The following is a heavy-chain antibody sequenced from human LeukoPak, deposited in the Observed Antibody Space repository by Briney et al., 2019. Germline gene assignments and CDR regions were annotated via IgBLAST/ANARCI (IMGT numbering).Heavy chain of an antibody. CDR3: ARGRAGNSSSSGFDY. J-gene: IGHJ4*02. CDR1: GGSFSGYY. V-gene: IGHV4-34*01. CDR2: INHSGST. Sequence: SETLSLTCAVSGGSFSGYYWSWIRQPPGKGLKWSGEINHSGSTNYNPSLKSRVTISVDTSKNQFSLKLSSVTAADTAVYYCARGRAGNSSSSGFDYWGQGTLVTVSS. D-gene: IGHD6-6*01.